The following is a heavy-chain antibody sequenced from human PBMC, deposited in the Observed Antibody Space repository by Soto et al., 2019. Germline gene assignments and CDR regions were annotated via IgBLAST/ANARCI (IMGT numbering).Heavy chain of an antibody. D-gene: IGHD1-7*01. CDR2: INAGNGYT. CDR3: ARGVGNSAPDY. J-gene: IGHJ4*02. CDR1: GYTFTSYA. V-gene: IGHV1-3*05. Sequence: QVQLVQSGAEEKKPGASVKVSCKASGYTFTSYAMHWVRQAPGQRRDWMGWINAGNGYTKYSQKFQGRVTITRDTSASTAYMELSSLGSEDTAVYYCARGVGNSAPDYWGQGTLVTVSS.